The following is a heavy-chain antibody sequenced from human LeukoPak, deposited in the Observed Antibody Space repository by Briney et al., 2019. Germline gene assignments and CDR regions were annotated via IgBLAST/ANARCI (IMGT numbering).Heavy chain of an antibody. D-gene: IGHD1-1*01. J-gene: IGHJ1*01. Sequence: ASVKVSCKASGYTFTDYDLIWVRQAPGQGLEWMGYISIYNGKTQIAQSLQGRVTMTTDTSTSTAYMELRSLRSDDTAVYYCAREDIAVVTSARARYNQYWGEGTLVTISS. V-gene: IGHV1-18*01. CDR2: ISIYNGKT. CDR3: AREDIAVVTSARARYNQY. CDR1: GYTFTDYD.